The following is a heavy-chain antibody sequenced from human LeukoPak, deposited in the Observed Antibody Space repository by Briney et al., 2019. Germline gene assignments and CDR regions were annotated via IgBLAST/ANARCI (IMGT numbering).Heavy chain of an antibody. Sequence: GGSLRLSCAASGFTFSSYGMHWVRQAPGKGLEWVAVISYDGSNKYYADSVKGRFTISRDNSKNTLYLQMNSLRAEDTAVYYCAKEVESDLTTFDDWGQGALVT. CDR3: AKEVESDLTTFDD. CDR2: ISYDGSNK. D-gene: IGHD4-11*01. V-gene: IGHV3-30*18. J-gene: IGHJ4*02. CDR1: GFTFSSYG.